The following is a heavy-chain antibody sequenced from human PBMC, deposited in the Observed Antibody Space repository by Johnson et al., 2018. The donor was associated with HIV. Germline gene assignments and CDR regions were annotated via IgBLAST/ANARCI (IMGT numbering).Heavy chain of an antibody. CDR3: AKGLGRYYEAFDI. CDR2: IWFDGNNK. D-gene: IGHD1-26*01. J-gene: IGHJ3*02. Sequence: QVQLVESGGGVAQPGRSLRLSFAASGFTFSSYGMHWVRQAPGTGLEWVAIIWFDGNNKYYAESGKGRFTISRDNSKNTLYLKMNSLRVEDTAVYYCAKGLGRYYEAFDIWGQGTMVTVSS. CDR1: GFTFSSYG. V-gene: IGHV3-33*06.